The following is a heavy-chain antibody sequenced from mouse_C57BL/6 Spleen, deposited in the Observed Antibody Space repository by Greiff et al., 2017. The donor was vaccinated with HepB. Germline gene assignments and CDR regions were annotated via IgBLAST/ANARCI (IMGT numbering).Heavy chain of an antibody. CDR1: GYTFTSYW. J-gene: IGHJ4*01. V-gene: IGHV1-61*01. Sequence: QVQLKQPGAELVRPGSSVKLSCKASGYTFTSYWMDWVKQRPGQGLEWIGNIYPSDSETHYNQKFKDKATLTVDKSSSTAYMQLSSLTSEDSAVYYCARWDYAMDYWGHATSVTVSS. CDR3: ARWDYAMDY. CDR2: IYPSDSET.